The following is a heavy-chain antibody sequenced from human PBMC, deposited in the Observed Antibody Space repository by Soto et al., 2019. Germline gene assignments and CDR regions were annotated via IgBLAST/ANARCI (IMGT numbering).Heavy chain of an antibody. Sequence: QVQLQESAPGLVKPSQTLSLTCTVSGGSIRSVGYYWTWIRQHPGKRREWIGDIYYSRSTYYNPSLKSRVTISEDTSKNQFALKLSCVTAADTAVYYCARDAAVDVWGKGTTVTGS. D-gene: IGHD6-25*01. CDR3: ARDAAVDV. V-gene: IGHV4-31*03. CDR2: IYYSRST. CDR1: GGSIRSVGYY. J-gene: IGHJ6*03.